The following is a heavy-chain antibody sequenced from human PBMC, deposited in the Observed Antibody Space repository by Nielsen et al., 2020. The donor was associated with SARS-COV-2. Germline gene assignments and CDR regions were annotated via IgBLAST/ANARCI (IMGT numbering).Heavy chain of an antibody. V-gene: IGHV3-7*03. Sequence: VRQAPGKGLEWVANIKQDGSEKYYVDSVKGRFTISRDNAKNSLYLQMNSLRAEDTAVYYCARVRGPSDYYDSSGYPLGYFDLWGRGTLVTVSS. CDR3: ARVRGPSDYYDSSGYPLGYFDL. CDR2: IKQDGSEK. D-gene: IGHD3-22*01. J-gene: IGHJ2*01.